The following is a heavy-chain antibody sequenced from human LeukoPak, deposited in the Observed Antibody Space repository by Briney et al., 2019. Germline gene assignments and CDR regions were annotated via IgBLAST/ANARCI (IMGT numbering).Heavy chain of an antibody. J-gene: IGHJ4*02. Sequence: PSETLSLTCTVSDGSVSSYFWTWMRQSPGKGLEWIGYIYYSGSTNYNPSLKSRVTISVDTSKNQFSLKLSSVTSADTAVYYCARDTGNYFDYWGQGTLVTVSS. CDR3: ARDTGNYFDY. V-gene: IGHV4-59*02. CDR1: DGSVSSYF. CDR2: IYYSGST. D-gene: IGHD2-8*02.